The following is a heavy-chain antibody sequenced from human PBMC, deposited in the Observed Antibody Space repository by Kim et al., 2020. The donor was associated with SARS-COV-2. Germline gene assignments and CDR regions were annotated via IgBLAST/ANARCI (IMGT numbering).Heavy chain of an antibody. Sequence: TSYNPSLQSRITISEATSKTQFSLKVYSVTAADTAVYYCAYRDLLTGYFDHWGQGTLVTVSS. CDR2: T. D-gene: IGHD3-9*01. J-gene: IGHJ4*02. CDR3: AYRDLLTGYFDH. V-gene: IGHV4-39*07.